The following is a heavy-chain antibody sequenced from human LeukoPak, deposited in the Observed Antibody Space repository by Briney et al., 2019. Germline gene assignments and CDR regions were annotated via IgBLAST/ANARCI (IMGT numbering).Heavy chain of an antibody. Sequence: SETLSLTCAVYGGSFSGHYWTWIRQPPGKGLEWIGEIDHSGSTNYNPSLKSRVTILVDTSKNQFSLKLSSVTAADTAVYYCARALTRWLQPFDYWGQGTLVTVSS. CDR2: IDHSGST. D-gene: IGHD5-24*01. J-gene: IGHJ4*02. CDR1: GGSFSGHY. CDR3: ARALTRWLQPFDY. V-gene: IGHV4-34*01.